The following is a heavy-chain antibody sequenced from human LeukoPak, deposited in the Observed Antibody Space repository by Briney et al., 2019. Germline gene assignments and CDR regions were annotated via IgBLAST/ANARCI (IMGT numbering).Heavy chain of an antibody. J-gene: IGHJ6*01. V-gene: IGHV3-30*18. CDR1: GFTFSSYG. CDR2: ISYDGSNK. CDR3: AKDRITMIVVVPFYGMDV. Sequence: GGSLRLSCAASGFTFSSYGIHWVRQAPGKGLEWVAVISYDGSNKYYADSVKGRFTISRDNSKNTVYLQMDSLRVEYTAVYYCAKDRITMIVVVPFYGMDVWGQGTTVTVSS. D-gene: IGHD3-22*01.